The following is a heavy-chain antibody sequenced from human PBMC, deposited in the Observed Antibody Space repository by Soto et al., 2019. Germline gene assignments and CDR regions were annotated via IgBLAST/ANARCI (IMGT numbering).Heavy chain of an antibody. CDR2: INPNSGGT. Sequence: QVQLVQSGAEVKKPGASVKVSCKASGYTFTGYYMHWVRQAPGQGLEWMGWINPNSGGTNYAQKFQGWVTMTTDTSISTAYMELSRLRSDDTAVYYCARELGGTTGAFDIWGQGTMVTVSS. CDR3: ARELGGTTGAFDI. D-gene: IGHD1-7*01. CDR1: GYTFTGYY. V-gene: IGHV1-2*04. J-gene: IGHJ3*02.